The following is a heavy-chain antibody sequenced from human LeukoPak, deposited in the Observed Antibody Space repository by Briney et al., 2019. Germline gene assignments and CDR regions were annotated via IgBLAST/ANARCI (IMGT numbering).Heavy chain of an antibody. CDR2: IYYSGST. V-gene: IGHV4-59*01. CDR3: ARAVVGAMLY. D-gene: IGHD1-26*01. Sequence: PSETLSLTCTVSGGSISSYYWSWIRQPPGKGLEWIGYIYYSGSTNYNPSLKSRVTISVDTSKNQFSLKLSSVTAADTAVYYCARAVVGAMLYWGQGTLVTVSS. J-gene: IGHJ4*02. CDR1: GGSISSYY.